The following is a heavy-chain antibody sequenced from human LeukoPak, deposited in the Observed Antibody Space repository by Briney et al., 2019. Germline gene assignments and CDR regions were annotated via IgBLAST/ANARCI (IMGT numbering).Heavy chain of an antibody. V-gene: IGHV4-38-2*02. J-gene: IGHJ3*02. D-gene: IGHD2-15*01. CDR2: INHSGST. CDR3: ARVLRRFYCSGGSCYTRVDAFDI. CDR1: AYSISSGYY. Sequence: PSETLSLTCTVSAYSISSGYYWGWIRQPPGKGLEWIGEINHSGSTNYNPSLKSRVTISVDTSKNQFSLKLSSVTAADTAVYYCARVLRRFYCSGGSCYTRVDAFDIWGQGTMVTVSS.